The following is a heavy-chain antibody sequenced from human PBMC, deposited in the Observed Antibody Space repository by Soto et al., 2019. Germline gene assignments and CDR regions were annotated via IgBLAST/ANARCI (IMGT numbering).Heavy chain of an antibody. D-gene: IGHD2-15*01. V-gene: IGHV3-23*01. CDR1: GFTFSSYA. CDR2: ISTSGGST. Sequence: EVQLLESGGGLVQPGGSLRLSCAASGFTFSSYAMSWVRQAPGEGLEWVSVISTSGGSTYYADSVKGRFTISRDNSKNTLYLQMNSLRAEDTAVYYCAKGGSSYYFDYWGQGTLVTVSS. J-gene: IGHJ4*02. CDR3: AKGGSSYYFDY.